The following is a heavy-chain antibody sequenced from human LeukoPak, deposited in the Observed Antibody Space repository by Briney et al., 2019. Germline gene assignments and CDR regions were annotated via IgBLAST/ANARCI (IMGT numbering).Heavy chain of an antibody. J-gene: IGHJ4*02. V-gene: IGHV4-59*01. D-gene: IGHD1-26*01. Sequence: SETLSLTCTVSGGSISSYYWSWIRQPPGKGLEWIGYIHYSGSTSYNSSLKSRVTISVDTSKNQFSLKLRSVTAADTAVYYCARVVGATVDYWGQGTLVTVSS. CDR1: GGSISSYY. CDR2: IHYSGST. CDR3: ARVVGATVDY.